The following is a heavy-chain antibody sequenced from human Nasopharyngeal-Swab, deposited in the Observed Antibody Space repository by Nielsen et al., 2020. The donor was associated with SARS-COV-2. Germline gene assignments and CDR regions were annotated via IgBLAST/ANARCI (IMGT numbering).Heavy chain of an antibody. V-gene: IGHV3-21*01. J-gene: IGHJ4*02. D-gene: IGHD3-16*01. CDR3: ARGGPTFGGVTGY. CDR2: ISSSSSYI. Sequence: GGSLRLSCAASGFTFSSYSMNWVRQAPGKGLEWVSSISSSSSYIYYADSVKGRFTISRDNAKNSLYLQMNSLSAEDTAVYYCARGGPTFGGVTGYWGQGTLVTVSS. CDR1: GFTFSSYS.